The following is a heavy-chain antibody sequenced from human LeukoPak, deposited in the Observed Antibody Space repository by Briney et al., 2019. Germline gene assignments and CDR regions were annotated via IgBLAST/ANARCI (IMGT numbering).Heavy chain of an antibody. Sequence: SGGSLRLSCTASGFTFNNFAMHWVRQAPGKGLEWVSGISASGGSTYYADSVKGRFTISRDNYKKTLYLQMNSLRAEDTAVYYCAKGYSSGWYDYWGQGTLVTVSS. CDR3: AKGYSSGWYDY. J-gene: IGHJ4*02. CDR2: ISASGGST. CDR1: GFTFNNFA. V-gene: IGHV3-23*01. D-gene: IGHD6-19*01.